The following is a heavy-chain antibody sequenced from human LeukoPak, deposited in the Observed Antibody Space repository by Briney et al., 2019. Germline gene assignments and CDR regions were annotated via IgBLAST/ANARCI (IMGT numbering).Heavy chain of an antibody. J-gene: IGHJ4*02. V-gene: IGHV1-24*01. CDR3: ATDLGSGWYFSVVY. CDR1: GYTLTELS. Sequence: ASVKVSCKVSGYTLTELSMDWVRQAPGKGLEWMGGFDPEDGETIYAQKFQGRVTMTEDTSTDTAYMELSSLRSEDTAVYYCATDLGSGWYFSVVYWGQGTLVTVSS. CDR2: FDPEDGET. D-gene: IGHD6-19*01.